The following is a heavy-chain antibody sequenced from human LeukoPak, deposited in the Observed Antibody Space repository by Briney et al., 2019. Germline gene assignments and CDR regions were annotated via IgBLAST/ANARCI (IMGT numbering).Heavy chain of an antibody. CDR1: GGTFSSYA. V-gene: IGHV1-69*04. Sequence: SVKVSCKASGGTFSSYAISWVRQAPGQGLEWMGRIIPILGIANYAQKFQGRVTITADKSTTTAYMELSSLRSEDTAVYYCATYRTGIVLMVCDTGGDDAFDIWGQGTMVTVSS. CDR2: IIPILGIA. CDR3: ATYRTGIVLMVCDTGGDDAFDI. D-gene: IGHD2-8*01. J-gene: IGHJ3*02.